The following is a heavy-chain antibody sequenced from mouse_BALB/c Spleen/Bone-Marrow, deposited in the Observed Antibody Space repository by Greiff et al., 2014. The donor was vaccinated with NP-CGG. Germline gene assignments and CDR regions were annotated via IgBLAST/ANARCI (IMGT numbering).Heavy chain of an antibody. Sequence: LQESGAELVKPGASVKLSCKASGYTFTSYYMYWVKQRPGQGLEWIGEINPSNGGTNFNEKFKSKATLTVDKSSSTAYMQLSSLKSEDSAVYYCTRSRYDYDNAMDCWGQGTSVTVSS. CDR3: TRSRYDYDNAMDC. CDR2: INPSNGGT. J-gene: IGHJ4*01. V-gene: IGHV1S81*02. D-gene: IGHD2-4*01. CDR1: GYTFTSYY.